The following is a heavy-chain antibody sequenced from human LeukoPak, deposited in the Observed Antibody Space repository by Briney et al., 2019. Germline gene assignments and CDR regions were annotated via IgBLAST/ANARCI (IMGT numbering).Heavy chain of an antibody. CDR1: GFTFSSYW. D-gene: IGHD4-23*01. CDR2: ISYDGSQK. J-gene: IGHJ5*02. V-gene: IGHV3-30*18. CDR3: SNALDDYGGA. Sequence: GGSLRLSCAASGFTFSSYWMSWVRQAPGKGLQWVAVISYDGSQKYYVDSVKGRFTISRDNSKNTLYLQMNSLRLDDTAVYYCSNALDDYGGAWGQGTLVTVSS.